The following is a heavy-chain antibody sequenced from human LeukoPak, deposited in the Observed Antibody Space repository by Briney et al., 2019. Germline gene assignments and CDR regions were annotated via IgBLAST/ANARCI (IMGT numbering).Heavy chain of an antibody. CDR1: GFTFSSYA. CDR3: ATHVNVGILDY. CDR2: IGSSGGNT. D-gene: IGHD1-14*01. Sequence: PGGTLRLSCAASGFTFSSYAMSWVRQAPGKGLEWVSTIGSSGGNTYYADSLKGRFTISRDNSKNTLYLQMTSLRAEDTAVYYCATHVNVGILDYWGQGTLVTVSS. V-gene: IGHV3-23*01. J-gene: IGHJ4*02.